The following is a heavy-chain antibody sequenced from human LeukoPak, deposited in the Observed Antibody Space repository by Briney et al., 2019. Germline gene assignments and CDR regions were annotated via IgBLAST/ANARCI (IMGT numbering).Heavy chain of an antibody. CDR2: ISSRGSYI. V-gene: IGHV3-21*01. J-gene: IGHJ4*02. CDR3: ARDFGDNTAHFDY. D-gene: IGHD4-17*01. Sequence: GGSLRLSCAASGFTFSTSSMNWVRQAPGKGLEWVSSISSRGSYIHYAGSVKGRFTISRDNAKNSLYLQMSSLRAEDTAVYYCARDFGDNTAHFDYWGQGTLVTVSS. CDR1: GFTFSTSS.